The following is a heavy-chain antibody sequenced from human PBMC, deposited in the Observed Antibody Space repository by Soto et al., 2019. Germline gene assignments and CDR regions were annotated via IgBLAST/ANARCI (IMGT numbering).Heavy chain of an antibody. V-gene: IGHV2-70*01. D-gene: IGHD3-10*01. J-gene: IGHJ6*02. CDR1: GFSLSTSGMC. CDR2: IDWDDDK. Sequence: SGPTLVNPTQTLTLTCTFSGFSLSTSGMCVSWIRQPPGKALEWLALIDWDDDKYYSTSLKTRLTISKDTSKNQVVLTMTNMDPVDTATYYCARIKRGXTMVRGVIAYYYYGMDVWGQGTTVTVSS. CDR3: ARIKRGXTMVRGVIAYYYYGMDV.